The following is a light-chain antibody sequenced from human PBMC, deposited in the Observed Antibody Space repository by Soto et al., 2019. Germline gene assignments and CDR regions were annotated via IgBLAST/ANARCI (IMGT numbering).Light chain of an antibody. V-gene: IGKV3-20*01. CDR2: VAS. CDR3: QQHGRSTPWT. Sequence: EIVLTQSPGTLSLSPGERATLSCMASQSVSISYLAWYQQKPGQAPRLLIYVASSRATGIPDRFSGSGSGTDFAVNISRREHEGFAVYYDQQHGRSTPWTFGQGTKVEIK. CDR1: QSVSISY. J-gene: IGKJ1*01.